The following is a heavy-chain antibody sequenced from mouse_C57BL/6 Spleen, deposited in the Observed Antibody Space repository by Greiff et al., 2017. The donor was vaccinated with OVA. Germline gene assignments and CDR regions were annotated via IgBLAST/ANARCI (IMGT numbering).Heavy chain of an antibody. CDR1: GYTFTSYW. CDR2: IYPGNSDT. Sequence: VQLQQSGTVLARPGASVKMSCKTSGYTFTSYWMHWVKQRPGQGLEWIGAIYPGNSDTSYNQKFKGKAKLTAVTSASTAYMELSSLTNEDSAVYYCTRWNGYDEYFDVWGTGTTVTVSS. D-gene: IGHD2-2*01. V-gene: IGHV1-5*01. CDR3: TRWNGYDEYFDV. J-gene: IGHJ1*03.